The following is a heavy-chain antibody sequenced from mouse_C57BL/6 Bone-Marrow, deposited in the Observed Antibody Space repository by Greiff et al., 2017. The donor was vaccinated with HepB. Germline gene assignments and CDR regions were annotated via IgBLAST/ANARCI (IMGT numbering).Heavy chain of an antibody. V-gene: IGHV5-4*01. CDR2: ISDGGSYT. Sequence: EVNVVESGGGLVKPGGSLKLSCAASGFTFSSYAMSWVRQTPEKRLEWVATISDGGSYTYYPDNVKGRFTISRDNAKNNLYLQMSHLKSEDTAMYYCARDLRDYYAMDYWGQGTSVTVSS. CDR3: ARDLRDYYAMDY. J-gene: IGHJ4*01. CDR1: GFTFSSYA. D-gene: IGHD1-1*01.